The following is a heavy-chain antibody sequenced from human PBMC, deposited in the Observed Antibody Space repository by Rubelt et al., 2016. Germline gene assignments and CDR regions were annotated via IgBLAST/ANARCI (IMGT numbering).Heavy chain of an antibody. CDR2: IYTSGST. CDR1: GGSFSGYY. J-gene: IGHJ6*02. CDR3: AREQLLSDYYYGMDV. Sequence: QVQLQQWGAGLLKPSETLSLTCGVYGGSFSGYYWSWIRQPAGKGLEWIGRIYTSGSTNYNPSLKSRVTMSVDTATNQFSLKLGAVTAADTAVYYCAREQLLSDYYYGMDVWGQGTTVTVSS. D-gene: IGHD2-2*01. V-gene: IGHV4-59*10.